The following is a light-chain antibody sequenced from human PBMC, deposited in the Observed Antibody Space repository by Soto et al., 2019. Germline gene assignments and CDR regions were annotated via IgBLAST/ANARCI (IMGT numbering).Light chain of an antibody. CDR1: QSISSW. J-gene: IGKJ1*01. CDR3: QQYNSYLWT. CDR2: DAS. Sequence: DIQMTQSPSTLSASVGDRVTITCRASQSISSWLAWYQQKPGKAPKLLIYDASSLESGVPSRFSGSGSGTEFTLTISFLQSDDFATYYCQQYNSYLWTFAQGTKVDIK. V-gene: IGKV1-5*01.